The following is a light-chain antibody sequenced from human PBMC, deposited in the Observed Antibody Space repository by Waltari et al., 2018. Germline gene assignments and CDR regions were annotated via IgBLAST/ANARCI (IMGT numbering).Light chain of an antibody. CDR1: SNDVAYNP. V-gene: IGLV2-14*02. Sequence: QSALTQPASVSGSPGQSITISCTGPSNDVAYNPVSWYQQHPGNAPKLMIYDVTKRPSGVSNRFSGSKSGNTASLTISVLQAEDEADYHCSSYTSSNTVVFGGGTKLTVL. J-gene: IGLJ3*02. CDR2: DVT. CDR3: SSYTSSNTVV.